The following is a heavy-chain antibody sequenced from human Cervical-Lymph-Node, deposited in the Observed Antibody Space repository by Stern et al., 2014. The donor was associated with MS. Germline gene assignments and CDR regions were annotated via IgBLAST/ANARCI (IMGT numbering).Heavy chain of an antibody. D-gene: IGHD1-26*01. Sequence: QVQLVESGPGLVKPSQTLSLTCSVSGGSISSAGFFWGWIRQHPGEGLEWIGYIYHSGNTYYNPSLKSRVTISVDTSQNQFSLKVGAVTAADTAVYYCARDKGGGYYFDYWGQGTLVTVSS. CDR1: GGSISSAGFF. CDR2: IYHSGNT. J-gene: IGHJ4*02. CDR3: ARDKGGGYYFDY. V-gene: IGHV4-31*03.